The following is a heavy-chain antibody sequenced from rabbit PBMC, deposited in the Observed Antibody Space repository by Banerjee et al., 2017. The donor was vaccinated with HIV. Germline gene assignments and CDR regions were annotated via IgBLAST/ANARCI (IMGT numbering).Heavy chain of an antibody. CDR3: ARYGISNGGYNL. Sequence: QEQLVESGGGLVQPEGSLTLTCKASGLDFSSYRICWVRQAPGKGLEWIACIYNGDGSTFYASWAKGRFTISKTSSTTVTLQMTSLTAADTATYFCARYGISNGGYNLWGPGTLVTVS. J-gene: IGHJ4*01. CDR2: IYNGDGST. CDR1: GLDFSSYR. D-gene: IGHD1-1*01. V-gene: IGHV1S45*01.